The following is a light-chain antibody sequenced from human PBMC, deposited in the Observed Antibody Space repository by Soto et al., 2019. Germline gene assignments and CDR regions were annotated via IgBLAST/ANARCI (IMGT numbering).Light chain of an antibody. CDR2: KAS. CDR1: QSISSW. Sequence: DIQMTQSPSTLSASVGDRITITCRASQSISSWLAWYQQKPGKAPTLLMYKASTLKSGVPSRFSGSGSGTEFTLTISSLQPDDFATYYCQHYNSYSEAFGQGTKVELK. J-gene: IGKJ1*01. V-gene: IGKV1-5*03. CDR3: QHYNSYSEA.